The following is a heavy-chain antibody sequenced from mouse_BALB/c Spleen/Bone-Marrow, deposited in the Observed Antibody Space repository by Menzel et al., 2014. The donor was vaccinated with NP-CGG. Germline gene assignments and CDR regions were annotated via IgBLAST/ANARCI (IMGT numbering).Heavy chain of an antibody. CDR2: INPSNGRT. D-gene: IGHD2-1*01. J-gene: IGHJ4*01. CDR3: ARDGNYGYAMDY. CDR1: GFTFTSYW. Sequence: VQLVESGDELVKPGASVKLSCMASGFTFTSYWIHWVKQRPGQGPEWIGEINPSNGRTNYNEKFKRKATLTEDKSSSTAYMQLSSLTSEDSAVYYCARDGNYGYAMDYWGQGTSVTVSS. V-gene: IGHV1S81*02.